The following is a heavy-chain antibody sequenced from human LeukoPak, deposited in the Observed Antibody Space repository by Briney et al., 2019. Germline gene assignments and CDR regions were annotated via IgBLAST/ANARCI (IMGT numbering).Heavy chain of an antibody. CDR1: GFTFSSYA. V-gene: IGHV3-23*01. Sequence: PGASLRLSCAVSGFTFSSYAMSWVRQAPGKGLEWVSAISGSGGSTYYADSVKGRFTISRDNSKNTPYLQMNSLRAEDTAVYYCAKVRIGYSYGYFDYWGQGTLVTVSS. D-gene: IGHD5-18*01. CDR2: ISGSGGST. J-gene: IGHJ4*02. CDR3: AKVRIGYSYGYFDY.